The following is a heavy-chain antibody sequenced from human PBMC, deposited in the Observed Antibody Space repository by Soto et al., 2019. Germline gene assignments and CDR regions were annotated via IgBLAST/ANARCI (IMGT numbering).Heavy chain of an antibody. CDR3: ARGLVDTAITGHFDY. CDR2: INHSGST. V-gene: IGHV4-34*01. J-gene: IGHJ4*02. D-gene: IGHD5-18*01. Sequence: PSETLSLTCAVYGGSFSGYYWSWIRQPPGKGLEWIGEINHSGSTNYNPSLKSRVTISVDTSKNQFSLKLSSVTAADTAVYYCARGLVDTAITGHFDYRGQGTLVTVSS. CDR1: GGSFSGYY.